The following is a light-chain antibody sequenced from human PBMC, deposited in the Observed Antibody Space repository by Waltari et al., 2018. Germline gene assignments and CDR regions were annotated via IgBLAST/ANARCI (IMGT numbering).Light chain of an antibody. J-gene: IGLJ2*01. CDR1: SSNIGAGYD. V-gene: IGLV1-40*01. CDR2: DNS. CDR3: QSSDTSVRGVV. Sequence: QSVLTQPPSVSGAPGQTVTISCTGSSSNIGAGYDVHWYQQFPGTVPKLLIYDNSNRSSGVPARFSGSKSGASASLAITGLQSEDEADYYCQSSDTSVRGVVFGGGTRLTVL.